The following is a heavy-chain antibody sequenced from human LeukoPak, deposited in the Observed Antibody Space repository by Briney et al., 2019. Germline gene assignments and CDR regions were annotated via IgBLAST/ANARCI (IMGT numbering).Heavy chain of an antibody. D-gene: IGHD1-26*01. J-gene: IGHJ4*02. CDR3: ARDWELLPY. CDR2: IYSGGST. V-gene: IGHV3-66*02. Sequence: GGPLRLSCAASGFTVSSNYMSWVRQAPGKGLEWVSVIYSGGSTYYADSVKGRFTIFRDNYKNTLYLQMNSLRTEDTAVFYCARDWELLPYWGQGTLVTVSS. CDR1: GFTVSSNY.